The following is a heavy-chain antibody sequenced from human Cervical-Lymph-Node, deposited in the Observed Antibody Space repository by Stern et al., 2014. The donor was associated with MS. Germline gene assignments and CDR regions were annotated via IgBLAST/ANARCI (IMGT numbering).Heavy chain of an antibody. J-gene: IGHJ4*02. CDR1: GFSLNTGGVG. CDR3: AHRPRVGVVTDYFDY. V-gene: IGHV2-5*02. Sequence: ESGPTLVKPTQTLTLTCTFSGFSLNTGGVGVGWIRQPPGKALEWLGLIYWDDSKQYSPSLETRLTLTKDTSKNQVVLTMTDVDTVDTATYFCAHRPRVGVVTDYFDYWGQGALVTVSS. CDR2: IYWDDSK. D-gene: IGHD3-3*01.